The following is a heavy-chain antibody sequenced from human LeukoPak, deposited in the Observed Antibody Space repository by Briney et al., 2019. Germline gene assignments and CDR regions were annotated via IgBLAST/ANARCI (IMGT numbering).Heavy chain of an antibody. CDR3: AREGGARGYYYYYYMDV. CDR1: GYTFTGYY. D-gene: IGHD3-10*01. V-gene: IGHV1-2*02. J-gene: IGHJ6*03. CDR2: INPNSGGT. Sequence: ASVKVSCKASGYTFTGYYMHWVRQAPGQGLEWMGWINPNSGGTNYAQKFQGRVTMTRNTSISTAYMELSSLRSEDTAVYYCAREGGARGYYYYYYMDVWGKGTTVTVSS.